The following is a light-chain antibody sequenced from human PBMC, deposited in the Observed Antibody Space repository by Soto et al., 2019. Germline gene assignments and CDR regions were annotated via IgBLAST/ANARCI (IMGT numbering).Light chain of an antibody. CDR3: CSYAGSPFV. V-gene: IGLV2-23*02. J-gene: IGLJ1*01. Sequence: QSVLAQPASVSGSPGQSITISCTGTSSDIGAYTLVSWYQQHPGKAPKIIIYDVTQRPSGISKRFSGSKSGNTASLTISGLQAEDEADYYCCSYAGSPFVFGTGTKVTVL. CDR2: DVT. CDR1: SSDIGAYTL.